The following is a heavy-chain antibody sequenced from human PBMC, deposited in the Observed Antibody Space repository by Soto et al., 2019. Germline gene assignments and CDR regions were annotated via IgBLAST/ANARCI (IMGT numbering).Heavy chain of an antibody. CDR1: GFTFSNYW. D-gene: IGHD2-2*01. J-gene: IGHJ4*02. CDR3: ARGGDAYAEAYY. V-gene: IGHV3-7*05. Sequence: EVHLGASGGGLVQPGGSLRLSCAASGFTFSNYWMTWVRQAPGKGLQWVANINPDGSDKYYADSVKGRFPISRDNANNSLYMQINSLRPEDKAVFYGARGGDAYAEAYYWGQGTLVTVSS. CDR2: INPDGSDK.